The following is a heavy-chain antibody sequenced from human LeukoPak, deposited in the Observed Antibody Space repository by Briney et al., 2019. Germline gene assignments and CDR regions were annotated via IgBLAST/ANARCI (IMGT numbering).Heavy chain of an antibody. Sequence: GGSLRLSCGASGFTFSSYAMSWVRQAPGKGLEWASVISGSGGSTYYADSVKGRCTISRDNSKNTLYLEMNSLRAEDTAVYYCATDPTVAGTSEYFQHRGQGTLVTVSS. V-gene: IGHV3-23*01. J-gene: IGHJ1*01. CDR1: GFTFSSYA. CDR3: ATDPTVAGTSEYFQH. D-gene: IGHD6-19*01. CDR2: ISGSGGST.